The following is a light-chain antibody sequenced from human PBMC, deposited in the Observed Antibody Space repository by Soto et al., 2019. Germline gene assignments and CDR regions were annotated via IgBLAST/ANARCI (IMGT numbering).Light chain of an antibody. CDR2: GAS. CDR1: QSVGGN. V-gene: IGKV3-15*01. Sequence: ETVMTQSPATLSLSPGERATLSCRASQSVGGNLAWYQQQPGQAPRLLIYGASIRATGIPARFSGSESGTEFTLTISSLQSEDVAVYYCKQYENGTPYTVGQGTKWE. CDR3: KQYENGTPYT. J-gene: IGKJ2*01.